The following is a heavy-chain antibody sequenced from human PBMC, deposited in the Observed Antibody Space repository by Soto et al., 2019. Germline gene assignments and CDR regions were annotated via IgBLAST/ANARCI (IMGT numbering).Heavy chain of an antibody. CDR2: ITWNRRVL. V-gene: IGHV3-9*01. CDR1: GLNFDDFA. D-gene: IGHD3-3*01. CDR3: AKGRYDFWSPYYFDS. Sequence: EVQLVESGGRLVQPGRSLRLSCVGTGLNFDDFAMHWARQAPGKGLEWVSGITWNRRVLAYADSVKGRFTISRDNARNSLYLQMDSLRDEDTALYYCAKGRYDFWSPYYFDSWGQGTLVTVSS. J-gene: IGHJ4*02.